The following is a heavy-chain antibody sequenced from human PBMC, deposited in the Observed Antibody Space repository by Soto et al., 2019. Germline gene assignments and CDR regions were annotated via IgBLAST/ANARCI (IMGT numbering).Heavy chain of an antibody. D-gene: IGHD1-20*01. Sequence: EVQLLESGGDLVQPGGSLRLSCAASGFNVGAFAVNWVRQAPGKGLEWVSGISVSDAFIYYADSVRGRFSISRDASENILYLQMNSLGVDDTALYYCTRETVAGITGLDYWGPGTVVTVSS. J-gene: IGHJ4*02. V-gene: IGHV3-23*01. CDR3: TRETVAGITGLDY. CDR2: ISVSDAFI. CDR1: GFNVGAFA.